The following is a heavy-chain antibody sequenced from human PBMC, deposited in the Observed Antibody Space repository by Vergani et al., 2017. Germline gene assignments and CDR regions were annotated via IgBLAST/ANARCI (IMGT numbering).Heavy chain of an antibody. Sequence: QVQLVESGGGVVQPGRSLRLSCAASGFTFSSYGMHWVRQAPGKGLEWVAVIWYDGSNKYYADSVKGRFTISRDNSKNTLYLQMNSLRAEDTAVYYCAKDHDFWSGYYMFNWFDPWGQGTLVTVSS. CDR2: IWYDGSNK. V-gene: IGHV3-33*06. J-gene: IGHJ5*02. D-gene: IGHD3-3*01. CDR3: AKDHDFWSGYYMFNWFDP. CDR1: GFTFSSYG.